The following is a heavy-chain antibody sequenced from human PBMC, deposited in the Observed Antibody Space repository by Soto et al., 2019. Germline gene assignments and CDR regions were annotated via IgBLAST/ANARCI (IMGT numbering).Heavy chain of an antibody. CDR2: IYRTGST. Sequence: SETLSLTCAVSVGSFTSNNWWTCVRQPPGQGLEWIGEIYRTGSTNYNPSLKSRVAISLDKSENQFSLKVTSLTAADTAVYYCASRDPGTSVDYWGQGTLVTVSS. CDR1: VGSFTSNNW. J-gene: IGHJ4*02. V-gene: IGHV4-4*02. CDR3: ASRDPGTSVDY. D-gene: IGHD1-7*01.